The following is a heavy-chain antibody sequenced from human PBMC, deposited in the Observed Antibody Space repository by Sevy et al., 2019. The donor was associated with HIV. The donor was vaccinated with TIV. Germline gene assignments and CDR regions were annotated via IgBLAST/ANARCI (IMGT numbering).Heavy chain of an antibody. J-gene: IGHJ4*02. V-gene: IGHV3-33*01. CDR1: GFTFSSYG. D-gene: IGHD3-22*01. CDR3: AMNYYDSSGPSFFFDY. CDR2: IWYDGSNK. Sequence: GGSLRLSCAASGFTFSSYGMHWVRQAPGKGLEWVAVIWYDGSNKYYADSVKGRFTISRDNSKNTLYLQMNSLRAEDTAVYYCAMNYYDSSGPSFFFDYWGQGTLVTVSS.